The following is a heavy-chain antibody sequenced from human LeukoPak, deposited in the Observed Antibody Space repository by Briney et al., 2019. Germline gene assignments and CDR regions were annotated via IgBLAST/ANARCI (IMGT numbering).Heavy chain of an antibody. Sequence: PSETLSLTCAVYGRSFSGYYWSWIRHPPGKGLEWIVEINHSGRTNFNPSLKSRVNISVDTAKNQFSLKLSSVTAADTAVYYCARGLLGEADCSSTSCYGTDFDYWGQGTLVTVSS. CDR2: INHSGRT. D-gene: IGHD2-2*01. V-gene: IGHV4-34*01. CDR1: GRSFSGYY. CDR3: ARGLLGEADCSSTSCYGTDFDY. J-gene: IGHJ4*02.